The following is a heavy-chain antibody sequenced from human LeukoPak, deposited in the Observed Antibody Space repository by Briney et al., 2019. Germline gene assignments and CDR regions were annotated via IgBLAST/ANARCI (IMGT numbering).Heavy chain of an antibody. CDR3: ARVFGAMVRGVIARLSFDY. CDR2: IKQDGSEK. Sequence: GGSLRLSCAASGSTFSSYWMSWVRQAPGKGLEWVANIKQDGSEKYYVDSVRGRFTISRDNAKKSVNLQMNSLRAEDTAVYYCARVFGAMVRGVIARLSFDYWGLGTLVTVSS. D-gene: IGHD3-10*01. V-gene: IGHV3-7*03. J-gene: IGHJ4*02. CDR1: GSTFSSYW.